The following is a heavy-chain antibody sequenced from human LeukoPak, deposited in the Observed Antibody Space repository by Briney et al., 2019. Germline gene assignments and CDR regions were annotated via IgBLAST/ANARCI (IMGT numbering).Heavy chain of an antibody. CDR2: IKGDGSST. CDR3: ARASTTVPNLLDH. Sequence: GGSLRLSCAASGFTFSTYWVHWVRQAPGKGLVWVARIKGDGSSTIYADSVKGRFTISRDNSKNTLYLQTSSLRAEDTAVYYCARASTTVPNLLDHWGRGTLVTVSS. J-gene: IGHJ4*02. V-gene: IGHV3-74*01. CDR1: GFTFSTYW. D-gene: IGHD4-17*01.